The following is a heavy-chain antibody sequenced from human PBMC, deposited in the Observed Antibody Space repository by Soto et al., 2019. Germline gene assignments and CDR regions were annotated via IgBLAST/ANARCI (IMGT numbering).Heavy chain of an antibody. V-gene: IGHV3-48*02. D-gene: IGHD1-26*01. CDR3: ALVRWLMPRGNYLDY. CDR2: ISSGSSTI. Sequence: VHLVESGGGLAQPGGSLRLSCAASGFTFSNYNMNWVRQAPGKGLEWVSYISSGSSTIYYADSVRGRFTISRDNAKNSLYLQMDSLRDEDTAVYYCALVRWLMPRGNYLDYWGQGTLVTVSS. J-gene: IGHJ4*02. CDR1: GFTFSNYN.